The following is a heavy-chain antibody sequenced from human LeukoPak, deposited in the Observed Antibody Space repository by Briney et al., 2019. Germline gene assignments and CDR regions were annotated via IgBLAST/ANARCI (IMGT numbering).Heavy chain of an antibody. V-gene: IGHV4-34*01. CDR1: GFTFSSYS. J-gene: IGHJ5*02. CDR2: INHSGST. D-gene: IGHD3-10*01. Sequence: GSLRLSCAASGFTFSSYSMNWVRQAPGKGLEWIGEINHSGSTNYNPSLRSRVTISVDTSKNQFSLKLSSVTAADTAVYYCARGQRVRGVIHNWFDPWGQGTLVTVSS. CDR3: ARGQRVRGVIHNWFDP.